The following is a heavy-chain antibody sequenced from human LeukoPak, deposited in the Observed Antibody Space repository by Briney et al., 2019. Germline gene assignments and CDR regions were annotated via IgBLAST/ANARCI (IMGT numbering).Heavy chain of an antibody. D-gene: IGHD6-19*01. J-gene: IGHJ3*02. Sequence: SETLSLTCTVSGGSISSYYWSWIRQPPGKGLEWIGYIYYSGSTNYNPSLKSRVTISVDTSKNQFSLKLSSVTAADTAVYYCARDSEGAVAGDDAFDIWGQGTMVTVSS. V-gene: IGHV4-59*01. CDR1: GGSISSYY. CDR2: IYYSGST. CDR3: ARDSEGAVAGDDAFDI.